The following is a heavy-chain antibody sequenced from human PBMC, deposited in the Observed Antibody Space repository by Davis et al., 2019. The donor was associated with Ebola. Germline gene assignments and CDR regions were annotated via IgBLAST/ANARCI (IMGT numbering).Heavy chain of an antibody. J-gene: IGHJ4*02. V-gene: IGHV5-51*01. CDR1: GYNFNTSW. CDR2: IYPGDSDT. CDR3: AKSTGTTGPFDF. D-gene: IGHD1-1*01. Sequence: GESLKISCKGSGYNFNTSWIGWVRQMPGRGLEWMGIIYPGDSDTRYRPSFQGQVTISVDRSISTAFLQWDSLKASDTAMYYCAKSTGTTGPFDFWGQGTLVTVSS.